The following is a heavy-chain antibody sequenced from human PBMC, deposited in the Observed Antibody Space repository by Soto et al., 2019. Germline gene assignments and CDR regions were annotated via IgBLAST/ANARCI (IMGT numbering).Heavy chain of an antibody. D-gene: IGHD3-10*01. CDR1: GDSVSSNSAA. CDR3: ARGRGYYGSGVLLGTHSRYNGMDV. J-gene: IGHJ6*02. V-gene: IGHV6-1*01. CDR2: TYYRSKWYN. Sequence: SQTFSLTCAISGDSVSSNSAAWNWIRQSPSRGLEWLGRTYYRSKWYNDYAVSVKSRITINPDTSKNQFSLQLNSVTPEDTAVYYCARGRGYYGSGVLLGTHSRYNGMDVWGQGTTVTVSS.